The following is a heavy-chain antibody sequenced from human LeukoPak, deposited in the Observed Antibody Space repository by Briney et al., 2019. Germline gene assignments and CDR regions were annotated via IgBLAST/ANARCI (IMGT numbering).Heavy chain of an antibody. CDR1: GFTFSSYG. CDR3: ARDSSADYGDYSYFDY. J-gene: IGHJ4*02. D-gene: IGHD4-17*01. CDR2: IWYDGSNK. V-gene: IGHV3-33*01. Sequence: GGSLRLSCAASGFTFSSYGMHWVRQAPGKGLEWVAVIWYDGSNKYYADSVKGRFTISRDNSKNTLYLQMNSLRAEGTAVYYCARDSSADYGDYSYFDYWGQGTLVTVSS.